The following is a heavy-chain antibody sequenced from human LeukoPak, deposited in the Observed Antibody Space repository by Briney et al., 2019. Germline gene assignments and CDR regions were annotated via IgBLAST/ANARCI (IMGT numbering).Heavy chain of an antibody. CDR1: GGSISSYY. CDR3: ARALRSSGWFWVPGIDY. D-gene: IGHD6-19*01. CDR2: IYYSGST. Sequence: SETLSLTCTVSGGSISSYYWSWIRQPPGKGLEWIGYIYYSGSTNYNPSLKSRVTISVDTSKNQFSLKLSSVTAADTAVYYCARALRSSGWFWVPGIDYWGQGTLVTVSS. V-gene: IGHV4-59*01. J-gene: IGHJ4*02.